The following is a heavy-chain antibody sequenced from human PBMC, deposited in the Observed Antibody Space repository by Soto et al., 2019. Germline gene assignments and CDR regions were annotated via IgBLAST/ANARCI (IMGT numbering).Heavy chain of an antibody. J-gene: IGHJ6*02. Sequence: QVQLVESGGSVVQPGRSLRLSCAASGFTFSSYGMNWVRQAPGKRLEWVAVIWYDGSNKYYADSVKGRFTISRDKSKNTLYLQMNSLRAEDTAVYYCARAVTTSYCYYGMDVWGQGTTVTVSS. CDR3: ARAVTTSYCYYGMDV. CDR2: IWYDGSNK. D-gene: IGHD4-17*01. V-gene: IGHV3-33*01. CDR1: GFTFSSYG.